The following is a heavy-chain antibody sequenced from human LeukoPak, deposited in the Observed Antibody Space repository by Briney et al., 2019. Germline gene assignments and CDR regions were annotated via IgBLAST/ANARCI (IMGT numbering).Heavy chain of an antibody. V-gene: IGHV3-48*02. CDR3: AIDETGVGSGGIDF. CDR1: GFTFSTYS. D-gene: IGHD3-10*01. J-gene: IGHJ4*02. CDR2: ISSGASTI. Sequence: GGSLRLSCAASGFTFSTYSMNWVRQAPGKGLEWVAYISSGASTIYYADSVRGRFTISRDSARNSLSLQMNSLRDEDTAVYYCAIDETGVGSGGIDFWGQGTLVTVSS.